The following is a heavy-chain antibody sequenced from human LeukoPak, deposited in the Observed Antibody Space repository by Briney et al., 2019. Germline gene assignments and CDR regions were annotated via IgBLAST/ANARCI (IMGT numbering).Heavy chain of an antibody. V-gene: IGHV3-21*01. D-gene: IGHD3-16*01. CDR2: ISSSSSYI. CDR3: ASWRVPGGALDM. J-gene: IGHJ3*02. Sequence: PGGSLRLSCAASGFTFSTYNMNWVRQAPGKGLEWVSSISSSSSYIYYADSVKGRFTISRDNAKNSLYLQMNSLRAEDTAVYYCASWRVPGGALDMWGQGTMVTVSS. CDR1: GFTFSTYN.